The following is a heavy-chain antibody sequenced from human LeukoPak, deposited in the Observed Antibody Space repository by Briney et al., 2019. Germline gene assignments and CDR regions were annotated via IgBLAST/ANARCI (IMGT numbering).Heavy chain of an antibody. CDR3: ARDRRDPEYYYDSSGYYDY. CDR1: GGSISSYY. J-gene: IGHJ4*02. CDR2: IYYSGST. Sequence: SETLSLTCTVSGGSISSYYWSWIRQPPGKGLEWIGYIYYSGSTNYNPSLKSRVTISVDTSKNQFSLKLSSVTAAGTAVYYCARDRRDPEYYYDSSGYYDYWGQGTLVTVSS. V-gene: IGHV4-59*01. D-gene: IGHD3-22*01.